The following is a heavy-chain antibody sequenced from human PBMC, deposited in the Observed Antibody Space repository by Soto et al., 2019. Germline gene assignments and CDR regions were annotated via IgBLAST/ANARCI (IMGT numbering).Heavy chain of an antibody. CDR2: IYYSGST. V-gene: IGHV4-31*03. Sequence: ASETLSLTCTVSGGSISSGGYYWSWIRQHPGKGLEWIGYIYYSGSTYYNPSLKSRVTISVDTSKNQFSLKLSSVTAADTAVYYCARGGRSDFWSGYYKGFDYWGQGTLVTVSS. CDR1: GGSISSGGYY. CDR3: ARGGRSDFWSGYYKGFDY. J-gene: IGHJ4*02. D-gene: IGHD3-3*01.